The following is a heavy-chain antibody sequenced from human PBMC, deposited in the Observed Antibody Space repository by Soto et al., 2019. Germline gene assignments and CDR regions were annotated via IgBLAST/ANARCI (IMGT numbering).Heavy chain of an antibody. CDR2: IYSGGST. CDR1: GFTVSSNY. CDR3: ARWPGVVSGYFDL. V-gene: IGHV3-66*01. Sequence: EVQLVESGGGLVQPGGSLRLSCAASGFTVSSNYMNWVRQAPGKGLEWISVIYSGGSTYYLDSVKGRFTISRDNSKNTLYLQMNSLRAEDTAVYYCARWPGVVSGYFDLWGRGTLVSVSS. J-gene: IGHJ2*01. D-gene: IGHD2-15*01.